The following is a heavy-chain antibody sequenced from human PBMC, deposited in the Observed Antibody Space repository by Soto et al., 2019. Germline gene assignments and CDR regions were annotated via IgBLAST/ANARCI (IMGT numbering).Heavy chain of an antibody. CDR3: AKETYSGPLDY. V-gene: IGHV3-30*18. CDR2: ISSDGSNK. Sequence: QVQLVESGGGVVQPGRSLRLSCAASGFTFSSYGMRWVRQAPGKGLEWVAVISSDGSNKYYADSVKGRFTISRDNSKNTLYLQMNSLRAEDTAVYYCAKETYSGPLDYWGQGTLVTVSS. CDR1: GFTFSSYG. D-gene: IGHD2-15*01. J-gene: IGHJ4*02.